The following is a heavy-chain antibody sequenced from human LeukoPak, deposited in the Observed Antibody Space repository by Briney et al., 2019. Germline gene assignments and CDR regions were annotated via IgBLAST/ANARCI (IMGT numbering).Heavy chain of an antibody. J-gene: IGHJ4*02. CDR3: ARDRAAFGVVQVGY. CDR1: TFTFSRYW. Sequence: PGGSLRLPCAASTFTFSRYWMHWVRQAPGKGLVWVSRINSDGTNTYYADSVKGRFTISRDNTKNTLYLQMNSLRTEDTAVYYCARDRAAFGVVQVGYWGQGTLVTVSS. D-gene: IGHD3-3*01. CDR2: INSDGTNT. V-gene: IGHV3-74*01.